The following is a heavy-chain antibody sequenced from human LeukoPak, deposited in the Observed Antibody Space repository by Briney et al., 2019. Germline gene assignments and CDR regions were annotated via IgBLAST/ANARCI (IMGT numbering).Heavy chain of an antibody. Sequence: PSETLSLTCTVSGGSISSSSYYWGWIRQPPGKGLEWIGSIYYSGSTYYNPSLKSRVTISVDTSKNQFSLKLSSVTAADTAVYYCASIPDPYSSFFDYWGQGTLVTVSS. J-gene: IGHJ4*02. CDR3: ASIPDPYSSFFDY. CDR1: GGSISSSSYY. V-gene: IGHV4-39*07. CDR2: IYYSGST. D-gene: IGHD6-6*01.